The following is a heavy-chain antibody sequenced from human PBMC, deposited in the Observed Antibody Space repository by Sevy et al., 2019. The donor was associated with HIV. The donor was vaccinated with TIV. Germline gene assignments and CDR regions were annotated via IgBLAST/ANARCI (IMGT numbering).Heavy chain of an antibody. J-gene: IGHJ4*02. CDR2: IYTCGST. CDR3: ARDLLFEKAAAGTGVVHDY. D-gene: IGHD6-13*01. CDR1: GGSISSYY. V-gene: IGHV4-4*07. Sequence: SETLSLTCTVSGGSISSYYWSWIRQPAGKGLEWIGRIYTCGSTNYYPSLKSRVTISVDTSKNQFSLKLSSVTAADTAVYYCARDLLFEKAAAGTGVVHDYWGQGTLVTVSS.